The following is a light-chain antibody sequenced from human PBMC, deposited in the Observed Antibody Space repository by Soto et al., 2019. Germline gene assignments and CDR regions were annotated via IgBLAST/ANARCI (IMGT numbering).Light chain of an antibody. CDR3: QQSYSTPRT. CDR1: QSISSY. Sequence: DIQMTQSPSSLSTSVGDRVTITCRASQSISSYLNWYQQKPGKAPKLLIYAASSLQSGVPSRFSGSGSGTDFTLTICSLQPEDFATYYCQQSYSTPRTFGQGTNVDIK. CDR2: AAS. J-gene: IGKJ1*01. V-gene: IGKV1-39*01.